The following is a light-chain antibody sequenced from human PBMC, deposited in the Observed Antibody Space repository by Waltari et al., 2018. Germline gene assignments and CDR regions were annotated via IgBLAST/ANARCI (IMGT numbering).Light chain of an antibody. V-gene: IGLV2-23*02. J-gene: IGLJ3*02. CDR3: CSYARFYIWV. CDR1: SRDIGSYNH. CDR2: AVA. Sequence: QSALTQPASVSGSPGQSITISCPGTSRDIGSYNHVSWYQQHPGKAPKLLISAVAKRPSGVSSRFSGSKSGNTASLTISGLQSDDEAHYYCCSYARFYIWVFGEGTKLTVL.